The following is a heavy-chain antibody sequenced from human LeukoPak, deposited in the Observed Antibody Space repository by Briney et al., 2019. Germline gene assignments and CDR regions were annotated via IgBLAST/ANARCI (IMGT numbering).Heavy chain of an antibody. Sequence: GGSLTLSCAASGFTFSSLWMNWVRQAQGKGLEWVADIKQDGSEKYYVDSVRGRFTISRDNAKNSLYLQMNSLRAEDTAVYYCARDKMVEATNFDYWGQGTLVTVSS. CDR1: GFTFSSLW. CDR2: IKQDGSEK. D-gene: IGHD1-26*01. V-gene: IGHV3-7*05. J-gene: IGHJ4*02. CDR3: ARDKMVEATNFDY.